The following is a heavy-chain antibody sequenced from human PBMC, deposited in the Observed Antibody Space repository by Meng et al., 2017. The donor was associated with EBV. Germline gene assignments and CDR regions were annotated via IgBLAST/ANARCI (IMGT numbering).Heavy chain of an antibody. V-gene: IGHV1-3*01. D-gene: IGHD2-15*01. CDR3: ARRGGVADWFDP. Sequence: QVQLVRSGEEVKTPGAAVKVSCKASGYTFTSYAMHWVRQAPGQRLEWMGWINAGNGNTKYSQKFQGRVTITRDTSASTAYMELSSLRSEDTAVYYCARRGGVADWFDPWGQGTLVTVSS. CDR1: GYTFTSYA. J-gene: IGHJ5*02. CDR2: INAGNGNT.